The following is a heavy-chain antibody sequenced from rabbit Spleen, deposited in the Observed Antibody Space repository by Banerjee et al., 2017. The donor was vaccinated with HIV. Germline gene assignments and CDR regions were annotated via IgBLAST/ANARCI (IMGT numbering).Heavy chain of an antibody. CDR3: ARDTGSSFSTYGMDL. Sequence: QSLEESGGGLVQPEGSLTLTCKASGFSFSNNDYMCWVRQAPGKGLEWISCIAGSSGTTYYASGAKGRFTISKTSSTTVTLQMTSLTAADTATYFCARDTGSSFSTYGMDLWGQGTLVTVS. CDR2: IAGSSGTT. V-gene: IGHV1S40*01. J-gene: IGHJ6*01. CDR1: GFSFSNNDY. D-gene: IGHD8-1*01.